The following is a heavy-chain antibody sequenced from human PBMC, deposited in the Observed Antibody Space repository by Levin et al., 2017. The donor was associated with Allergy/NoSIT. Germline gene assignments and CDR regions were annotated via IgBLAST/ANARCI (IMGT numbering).Heavy chain of an antibody. Sequence: GESLKISCAASGFTFSDYYMSWIRKAPGKGLEWVSYISSSGSTIYYADSVKGRFTISRDNAKNSLYLQMNSLRAEDTAVYYCARDGHIAAHDYWGQGTLVTVSS. J-gene: IGHJ4*02. D-gene: IGHD6-6*01. CDR1: GFTFSDYY. CDR2: ISSSGSTI. V-gene: IGHV3-11*01. CDR3: ARDGHIAAHDY.